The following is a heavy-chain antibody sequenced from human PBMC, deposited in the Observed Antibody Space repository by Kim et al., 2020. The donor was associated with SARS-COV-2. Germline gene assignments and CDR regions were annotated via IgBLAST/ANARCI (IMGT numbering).Heavy chain of an antibody. CDR1: GFTFSSYA. CDR2: ISGSGGST. J-gene: IGHJ3*02. Sequence: GGSLRLSCAASGFTFSSYAMSWVRQAPGKGLEWVSAISGSGGSTYYADSVKGRFTISRDNSKNTLYLQMNSLRAEDTAVYYCAKDLRYCTNGVCYSGDSVFDIWGQGTMVTVSS. D-gene: IGHD2-8*01. V-gene: IGHV3-23*01. CDR3: AKDLRYCTNGVCYSGDSVFDI.